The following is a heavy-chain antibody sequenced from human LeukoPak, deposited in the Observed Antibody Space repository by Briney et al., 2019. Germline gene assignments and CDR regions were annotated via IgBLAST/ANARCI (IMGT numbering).Heavy chain of an antibody. CDR3: ARDSSSWYAHDY. D-gene: IGHD6-13*01. J-gene: IGHJ4*02. CDR1: GFTFSSYA. Sequence: PGGSLRLSCAASGFTFSSYAMSWVRQAPGKGLEWVSAISGSGGSTYYADSVKGRFTISRDNAKNSLYLQMNSLRAEDTAVYYCARDSSSWYAHDYWGQGTLVTVSS. V-gene: IGHV3-23*01. CDR2: ISGSGGST.